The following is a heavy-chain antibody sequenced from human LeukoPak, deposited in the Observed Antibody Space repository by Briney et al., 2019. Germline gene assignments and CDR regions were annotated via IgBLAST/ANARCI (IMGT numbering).Heavy chain of an antibody. D-gene: IGHD6-13*01. CDR1: GFTFSTFW. CDR2: IKQDGSEK. Sequence: GGSLRLSCAASGFTFSTFWMNWVRQAPGKGLEWVANIKQDGSEKHYLDSVKGRFTISRDNAKNSLYLQMNSLRADDTAVYYCARVVQDQQLVRRVDYWGQGTLVTVSS. V-gene: IGHV3-7*05. J-gene: IGHJ4*02. CDR3: ARVVQDQQLVRRVDY.